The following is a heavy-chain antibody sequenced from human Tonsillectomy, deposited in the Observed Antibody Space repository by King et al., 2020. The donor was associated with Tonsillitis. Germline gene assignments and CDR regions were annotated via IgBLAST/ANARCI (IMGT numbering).Heavy chain of an antibody. Sequence: VQLVESGGGLVQPGGSLRLSCVVSELSVSSTYIHWVRQAPGKGLQWVSMIYRDGRTMYADSVKGRFTISRDLSMNTLFLQMNSLRTDDTAMYYCAILALNGDNFDSWGQGTLVAVSS. V-gene: IGHV3-53*04. CDR2: IYRDGRT. CDR1: ELSVSSTY. CDR3: AILALNGDNFDS. D-gene: IGHD4-17*01. J-gene: IGHJ4*02.